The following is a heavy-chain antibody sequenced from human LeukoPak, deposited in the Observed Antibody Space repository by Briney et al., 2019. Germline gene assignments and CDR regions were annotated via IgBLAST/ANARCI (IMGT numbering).Heavy chain of an antibody. CDR2: ISSSSNYI. Sequence: PGGSLRLSCAASGFTFSTYSMNWVRQAPEKGLEWVSSISSSSNYIYYADSVKGRFTISRDNAKNSLYLQMNSLRAEDTAVYYCARDDTWDPTDYWGQGTLVTVSS. V-gene: IGHV3-21*01. CDR1: GFTFSTYS. D-gene: IGHD1-26*01. J-gene: IGHJ4*02. CDR3: ARDDTWDPTDY.